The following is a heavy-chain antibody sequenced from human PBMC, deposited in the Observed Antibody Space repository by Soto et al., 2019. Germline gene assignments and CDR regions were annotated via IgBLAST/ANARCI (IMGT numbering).Heavy chain of an antibody. J-gene: IGHJ3*02. D-gene: IGHD3-10*01. CDR1: GFTVSSNY. CDR3: SSRNPSTMVRGVISLPAFDI. CDR2: IYSGGST. Sequence: GGSLRLSCAASGFTVSSNYMSWVRQAPGKGLEWVSVIYSGGSTYYADSVKGRFTISRDNSKNTLYLQMNSLRAEDTAVYYCSSRNPSTMVRGVISLPAFDIWGQGTMVTVS. V-gene: IGHV3-66*01.